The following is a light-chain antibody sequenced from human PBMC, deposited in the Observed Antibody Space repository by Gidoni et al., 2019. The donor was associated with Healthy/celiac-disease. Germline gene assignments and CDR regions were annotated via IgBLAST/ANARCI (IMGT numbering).Light chain of an antibody. J-gene: IGKJ1*01. CDR3: QQSYSTPGT. CDR2: AAS. CDR1: QSISSY. Sequence: DIQMTQSSSSLSASVGDRVTITCRASQSISSYLNWYQQKPGKAPKLLIYAASSLQSGVPSRFSGSGSGTDFTLTISSLQPEDFATYYCQQSYSTPGTFGQGTKVEIE. V-gene: IGKV1-39*01.